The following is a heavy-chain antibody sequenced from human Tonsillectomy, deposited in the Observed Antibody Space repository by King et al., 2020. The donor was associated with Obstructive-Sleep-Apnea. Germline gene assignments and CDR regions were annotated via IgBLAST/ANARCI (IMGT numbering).Heavy chain of an antibody. Sequence: VQLVESGGGVVQPGRSPRLSCAASGFTFSSYAMHWVRQAPGKGREWVAVISYDGSNKYYADSVKGRFTISRDNSKNTLYLQMNSLSAEDTAVYYCARGDRPSGAFDIWGQGTMVTVSS. CDR3: ARGDRPSGAFDI. V-gene: IGHV3-30*04. CDR1: GFTFSSYA. J-gene: IGHJ3*02. CDR2: ISYDGSNK. D-gene: IGHD1-26*01.